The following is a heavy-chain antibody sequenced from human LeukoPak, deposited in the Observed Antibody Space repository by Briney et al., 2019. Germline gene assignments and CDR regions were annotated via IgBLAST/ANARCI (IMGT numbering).Heavy chain of an antibody. CDR2: IYYSGST. CDR1: GGSISSYY. J-gene: IGHJ4*02. Sequence: KPSETLSLTCTVSGGSISSYYWSWIRQPPGKGLEWIGYIYYSGSTNYNPSLKSRVTISVDTSKNQFSLKLSSVTAADTAVYYCARVLVGELGYFDYWGQGTLVTVSS. CDR3: ARVLVGELGYFDY. V-gene: IGHV4-59*13. D-gene: IGHD3-16*01.